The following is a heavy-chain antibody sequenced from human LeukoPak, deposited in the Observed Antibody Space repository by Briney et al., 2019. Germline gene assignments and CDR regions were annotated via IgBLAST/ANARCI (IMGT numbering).Heavy chain of an antibody. V-gene: IGHV1-18*01. CDR3: ARGREDYGDYSSDY. D-gene: IGHD4-17*01. J-gene: IGHJ4*02. CDR2: ISAYNGNT. CDR1: GYTFTSYG. Sequence: ASVKVSCKASGYTFTSYGISWVRQAPGQGLEWMGWISAYNGNTNYAQKLQGRVTMTTDTSTSTDYMELRSLRSDDTAVYYCARGREDYGDYSSDYWGQGTLVTVSS.